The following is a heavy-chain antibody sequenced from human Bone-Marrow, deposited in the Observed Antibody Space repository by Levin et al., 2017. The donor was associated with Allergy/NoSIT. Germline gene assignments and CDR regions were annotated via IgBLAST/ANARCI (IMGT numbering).Heavy chain of an antibody. CDR1: GFSLRNSGVG. CDR3: VHIGMFCIGTNCYRAFHI. Sequence: SGPTLVKPTQTLTLTCTGSGFSLRNSGVGVGWIRQPPGKALEWLALIFWDDDRRYSPSLKTRLTITKDTSKNQVVLTMTNMDPVDTATYFCVHIGMFCIGTNCYRAFHIWGQGTMVTVSS. J-gene: IGHJ3*02. D-gene: IGHD2-2*01. V-gene: IGHV2-5*02. CDR2: IFWDDDR.